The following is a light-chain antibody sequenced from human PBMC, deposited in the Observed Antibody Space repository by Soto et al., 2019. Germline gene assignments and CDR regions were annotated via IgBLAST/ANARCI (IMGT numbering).Light chain of an antibody. CDR2: DAS. CDR3: QHRAKGPLT. Sequence: EIVLTQSPATQSLSPGERATLSCRASQSVSSYLAWYQQRPGQAPRLLIYDASNRATGVPARFSGSGSGTDFTLTISSLEPEDFAVYYCQHRAKGPLTFCGGNKLEIK. V-gene: IGKV3-11*01. J-gene: IGKJ4*01. CDR1: QSVSSY.